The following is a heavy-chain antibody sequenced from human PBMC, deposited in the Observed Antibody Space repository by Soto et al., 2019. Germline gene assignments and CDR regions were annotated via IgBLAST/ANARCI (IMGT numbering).Heavy chain of an antibody. Sequence: ASVKVSCKVSGYTLTELFMHWVRQAPGKGLEWMGGFDPEDGETIYAQKFQGRVTMTEDTSTDTAYMELSSLRSEDTAVYYCATDIRNFHYTFDYWGQGTLVTVSS. CDR1: GYTLTELF. CDR3: ATDIRNFHYTFDY. CDR2: FDPEDGET. D-gene: IGHD1-7*01. J-gene: IGHJ4*02. V-gene: IGHV1-24*01.